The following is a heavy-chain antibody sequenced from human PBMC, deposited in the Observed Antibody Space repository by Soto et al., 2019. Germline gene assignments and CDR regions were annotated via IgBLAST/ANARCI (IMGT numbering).Heavy chain of an antibody. J-gene: IGHJ4*02. CDR1: GGSISSYS. CDR3: ARVRFDDYPDY. V-gene: IGHV4-30-2*01. Sequence: SETLSLTCTVSGGSISSYSWSWIRQPPGKGLEWIGYIYHSGSTYYNPSLKSRVTISVDRSKNQFSLKLSSVTAADTAVYYCARVRFDDYPDYWGQGTLVTVSS. CDR2: IYHSGST. D-gene: IGHD4-17*01.